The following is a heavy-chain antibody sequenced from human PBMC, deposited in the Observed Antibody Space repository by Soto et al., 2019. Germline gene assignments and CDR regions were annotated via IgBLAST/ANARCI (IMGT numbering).Heavy chain of an antibody. CDR2: FYYSGGA. J-gene: IGHJ2*01. V-gene: IGHV4-59*01. Sequence: QVQLQESGPGLVKSSETLSLTCSVSGGSISSFYWSWIRQPPGKGLEWIGYFYYSGGANYNPSLKSRVTISADTSKNQFSVSLNSVTAADTAVYFCARLVVVMTDWYFDLWGRGTLVTVAS. CDR1: GGSISSFY. CDR3: ARLVVVMTDWYFDL. D-gene: IGHD3-22*01.